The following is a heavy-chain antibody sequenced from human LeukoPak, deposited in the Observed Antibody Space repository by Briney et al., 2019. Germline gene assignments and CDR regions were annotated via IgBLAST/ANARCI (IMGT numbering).Heavy chain of an antibody. J-gene: IGHJ4*02. Sequence: PSETLSLTCTVSGGSVSSSSYYWGWIRQPPGKGLEWIGSIYYSGSTYYSPSLKSRVTISLDTSRNQFSLKLNSVTAADTAVYYCTRDSSGYDWFYDYWGQGTLVTVSS. V-gene: IGHV4-39*07. D-gene: IGHD5-12*01. CDR1: GGSVSSSSYY. CDR3: TRDSSGYDWFYDY. CDR2: IYYSGST.